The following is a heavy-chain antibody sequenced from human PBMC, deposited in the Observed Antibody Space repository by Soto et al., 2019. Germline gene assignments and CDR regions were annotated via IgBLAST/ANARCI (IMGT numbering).Heavy chain of an antibody. CDR3: ARGGDGYNFDYFDY. CDR1: GGSISSYY. CDR2: IYYSGST. Sequence: PSETLSLTCTVSGGSISSYYWSWIRQPPGKGLEWIGYIYYSGSTNYNPSLKSRVTISVDTSKNQFSLKLSSVTAADTAVYYCARGGDGYNFDYFDYWGQGTLVTVS. D-gene: IGHD5-12*01. V-gene: IGHV4-59*01. J-gene: IGHJ4*02.